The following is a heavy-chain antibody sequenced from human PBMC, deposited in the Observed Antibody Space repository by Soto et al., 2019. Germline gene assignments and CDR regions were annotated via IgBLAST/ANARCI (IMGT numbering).Heavy chain of an antibody. D-gene: IGHD7-27*01. CDR1: GFTFSSYA. CDR2: ISYDGSNK. J-gene: IGHJ4*02. V-gene: IGHV3-30-3*01. CDR3: ARGPFTGDLAPFDY. Sequence: GGSLRLSCAASGFTFSSYAMHGVRQAPGKGLEWVAVISYDGSNKYYADSVKGRFTISRDNSKNTLYLQMNSLRAEDTAVYYCARGPFTGDLAPFDYWGQGTLVTVSS.